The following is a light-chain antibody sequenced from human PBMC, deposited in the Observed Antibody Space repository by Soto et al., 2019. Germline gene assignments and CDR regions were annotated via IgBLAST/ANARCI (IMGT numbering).Light chain of an antibody. CDR3: QQRSNWIT. CDR2: YTS. Sequence: EIVLTQSPATLSSSPGETATLSCRASQYVGTRLAWYQHKPGQAPRLLIYYTSNRATGIPARFSGSGSGTDFILTISSLEPEDFAIYYCQQRSNWITFGQGTRLEIK. V-gene: IGKV3-11*01. CDR1: QYVGTR. J-gene: IGKJ5*01.